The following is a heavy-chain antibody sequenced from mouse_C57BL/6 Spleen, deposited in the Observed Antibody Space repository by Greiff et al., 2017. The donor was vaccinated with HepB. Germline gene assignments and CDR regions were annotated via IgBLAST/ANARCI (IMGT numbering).Heavy chain of an antibody. Sequence: EVKLQESGAELVRPGASVKLSCTASGFNIKDDYMHWVKQRPEQGLEWIGWIDPENGDTEYASKFQGKATITADTSSNTAYLQLSSLTSEDTAVYYCTTVVQDYWGQGTTLTVSS. V-gene: IGHV14-4*01. CDR2: IDPENGDT. J-gene: IGHJ2*01. CDR1: GFNIKDDY. D-gene: IGHD1-3*01. CDR3: TTVVQDY.